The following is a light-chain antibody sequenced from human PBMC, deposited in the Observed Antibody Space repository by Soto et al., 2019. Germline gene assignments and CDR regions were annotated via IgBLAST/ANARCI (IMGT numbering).Light chain of an antibody. Sequence: QPVLTQPPSASGSPGQSVTISCTGTSSDVGGYNYVSWYQQHPGKAPKLIIYEVSKRPSGVPDRFSGSKSGNTASLTVSGLQAEDEADYYCSSYAGSNSVVFGGGTKVTVL. J-gene: IGLJ2*01. CDR3: SSYAGSNSVV. CDR2: EVS. V-gene: IGLV2-8*01. CDR1: SSDVGGYNY.